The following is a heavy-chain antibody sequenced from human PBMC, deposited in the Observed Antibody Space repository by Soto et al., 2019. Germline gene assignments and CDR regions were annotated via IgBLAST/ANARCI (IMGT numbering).Heavy chain of an antibody. CDR1: GFTFDDYA. V-gene: IGHV3-9*01. D-gene: IGHD3-10*01. J-gene: IGHJ6*03. CDR2: IRWNSGRI. Sequence: EVQLVESGGGLVQPGRSLRLSCAASGFTFDDYAMHWVRQAPGKGLEWVSGIRWNSGRIDYADSVKGRFTISRDNAKNSLDLQMNSLRAEDTAFYYCAKDRGGWGYYMDVWGKGTTVTVSS. CDR3: AKDRGGWGYYMDV.